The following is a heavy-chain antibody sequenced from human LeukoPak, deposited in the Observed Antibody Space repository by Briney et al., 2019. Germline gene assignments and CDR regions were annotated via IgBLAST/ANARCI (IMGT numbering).Heavy chain of an antibody. Sequence: ASVKVSCKASGYTFTGYYMHWVRQAPGQGLEWMGRINPNSGGTNYAQKFQGRVTMTRDTSISTAYMELSRLRSDGTAVYYCARDLGDILTRYTFFDWGQGTLVTVSS. CDR1: GYTFTGYY. J-gene: IGHJ4*02. CDR2: INPNSGGT. V-gene: IGHV1-2*06. D-gene: IGHD3-9*01. CDR3: ARDLGDILTRYTFFD.